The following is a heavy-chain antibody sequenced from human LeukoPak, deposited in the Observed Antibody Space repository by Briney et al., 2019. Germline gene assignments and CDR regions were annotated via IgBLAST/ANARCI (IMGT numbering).Heavy chain of an antibody. V-gene: IGHV4-59*11. J-gene: IGHJ4*02. CDR3: AREYCSGGSCYPNY. CDR1: GGSISSHY. D-gene: IGHD2-15*01. Sequence: SETLSLTCTVSGGSISSHYWSWIRQPPGKELEWIGYIYYSGSTNYNPSLKSRVTISVDTSKNQFSLKLSSVTAADTAVYYCAREYCSGGSCYPNYWGQGTLVTVSS. CDR2: IYYSGST.